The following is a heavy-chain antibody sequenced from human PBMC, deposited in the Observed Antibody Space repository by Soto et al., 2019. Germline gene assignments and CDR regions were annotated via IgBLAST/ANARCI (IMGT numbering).Heavy chain of an antibody. CDR2: IYYSGST. CDR3: ATSYYYDSSGSPGRFDP. J-gene: IGHJ5*02. CDR1: GGSISSSSYY. V-gene: IGHV4-39*01. Sequence: PSETLSLTCTVSGGSISSSSYYWGWIRQPPGKGLEWIGSIYYSGSTYYNPSLKSRVTISVDTSKNQFSLELSSVTAADTAVYYCATSYYYDSSGSPGRFDPWGQGTLVTVSS. D-gene: IGHD3-22*01.